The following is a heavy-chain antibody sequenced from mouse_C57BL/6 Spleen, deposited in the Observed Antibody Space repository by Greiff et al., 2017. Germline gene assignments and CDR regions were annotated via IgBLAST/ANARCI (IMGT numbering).Heavy chain of an antibody. CDR1: GYTFTSYW. Sequence: QVQLQQPGAELVMPGASVKLSCKASGYTFTSYWMHWVKQRPGQGLEWIGEIDPSDSYTNYNQKFKGKSTLTVDKSSSTAYMQLSSLTSEDSAVYYCARRGDGYYEVFDVWGTGTTVTVSS. J-gene: IGHJ1*03. CDR2: IDPSDSYT. CDR3: ARRGDGYYEVFDV. V-gene: IGHV1-69*01. D-gene: IGHD2-3*01.